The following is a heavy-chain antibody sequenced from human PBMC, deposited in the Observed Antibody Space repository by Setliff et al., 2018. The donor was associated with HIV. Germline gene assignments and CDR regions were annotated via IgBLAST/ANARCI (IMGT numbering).Heavy chain of an antibody. J-gene: IGHJ4*01. D-gene: IGHD3-22*01. CDR2: IKKDGSDK. CDR3: ASSRPPDDSSGYLDH. V-gene: IGHV3-7*03. CDR1: GFTFSNSW. Sequence: PGGSLRLSCAASGFTFSNSWMTWVRQAPGKGLEWVANIKKDGSDKFYVDSVKGRFAISRDNAKNPLNLEMNSLRAEDTAIYYCASSRPPDDSSGYLDHWGQGTLVTVSS.